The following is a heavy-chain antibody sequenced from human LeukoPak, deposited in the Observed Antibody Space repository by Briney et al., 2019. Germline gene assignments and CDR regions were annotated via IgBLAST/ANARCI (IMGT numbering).Heavy chain of an antibody. CDR3: ARLDEYSSSSNFDY. CDR1: GFTFSDYY. Sequence: GGSLRLSCTASGFTFSDYYMSWVRQAPGKGLEWVSAISGSGNSIYYADSVKGRFTISRDNSKNTLYLQMNGLRAEDTAVYYCARLDEYSSSSNFDYWGQGTLVTVSS. V-gene: IGHV3-23*01. CDR2: ISGSGNSI. J-gene: IGHJ4*02. D-gene: IGHD6-6*01.